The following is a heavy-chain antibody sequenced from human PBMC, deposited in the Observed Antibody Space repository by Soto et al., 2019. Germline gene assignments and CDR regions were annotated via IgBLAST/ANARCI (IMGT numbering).Heavy chain of an antibody. CDR1: GYTFTSYA. CDR3: ARDSVVLRFLEWLNWFDP. D-gene: IGHD3-3*01. V-gene: IGHV1-3*01. CDR2: INAGNGNT. Sequence: ASVKVSCKASGYTFTSYAMHWVRPAPGQRLEWMGWINAGNGNTKYSQKFQGRVTITRDTSASTAYMELSSLRSEDTAVYYCARDSVVLRFLEWLNWFDPWGQGTLVTVSS. J-gene: IGHJ5*02.